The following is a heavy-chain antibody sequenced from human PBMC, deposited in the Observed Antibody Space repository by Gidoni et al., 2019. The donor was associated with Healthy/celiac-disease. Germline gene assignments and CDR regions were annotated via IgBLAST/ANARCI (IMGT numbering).Heavy chain of an antibody. J-gene: IGHJ5*02. CDR1: GCSISSSSYY. V-gene: IGHV4-39*01. D-gene: IGHD1-26*01. CDR2: IYYSGST. CDR3: AKTGEGSHNWFDP. Sequence: QLQLQESGPGLVKPSETLSLTCTVSGCSISSSSYYWGWIRQPPGKGLEWIGSIYYSGSTYYNPSLKSRVTISVDTSKNQFSLKLSSVTAADTAVYYCAKTGEGSHNWFDPWGQGTLVTVSS.